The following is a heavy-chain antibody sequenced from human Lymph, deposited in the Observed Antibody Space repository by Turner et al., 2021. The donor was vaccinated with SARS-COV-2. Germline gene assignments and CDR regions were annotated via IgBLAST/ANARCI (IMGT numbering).Heavy chain of an antibody. D-gene: IGHD5-12*01. CDR2: ISGDGGST. V-gene: IGHV3-43*02. CDR3: AKEGLSGRRLQFVPYFAY. J-gene: IGHJ4*02. CDR1: GFSLDDYA. Sequence: EVQRVASGGGVVQPGGSLRLSCAASGFSLDDYAMHWVRQAPGKGLEWVSLISGDGGSTYYADSVKGRFTISRDDSKNSLYLQINSLRTEDTALYYCAKEGLSGRRLQFVPYFAYWGQGTLVSVSS.